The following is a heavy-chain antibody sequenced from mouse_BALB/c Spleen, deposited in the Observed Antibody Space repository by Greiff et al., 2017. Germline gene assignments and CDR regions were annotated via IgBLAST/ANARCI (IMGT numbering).Heavy chain of an antibody. CDR1: GYTFTDYE. CDR3: TRENWELACFAY. V-gene: IGHV1-15*01. D-gene: IGHD4-1*01. Sequence: QVQLQQSGAELVRPGASVTLSCKASGYTFTDYEMHWVKQTPVHGLEWIGAIDPETGGTAYNQKFKGKATLTADKSSSTAYMELRSLTSEDSAVYYCTRENWELACFAYWGQGTLVTVSA. J-gene: IGHJ3*01. CDR2: IDPETGGT.